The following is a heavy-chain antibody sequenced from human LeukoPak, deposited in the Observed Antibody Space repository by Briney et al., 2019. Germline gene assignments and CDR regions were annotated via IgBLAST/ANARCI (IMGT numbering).Heavy chain of an antibody. J-gene: IGHJ4*02. CDR2: TRNKANSYTK. V-gene: IGHV3-72*01. CDR3: ASALGYCSSTSCDY. Sequence: GGSLRLSCAASGFTFSDHYMDWVRQAPGKGLEWVGRTRNKANSYTKEYAATVRGRFTISRDDPKSSLYLQMNSLKTEDTAVYYCASALGYCSSTSCDYWGQGTLVTVSS. CDR1: GFTFSDHY. D-gene: IGHD2-2*01.